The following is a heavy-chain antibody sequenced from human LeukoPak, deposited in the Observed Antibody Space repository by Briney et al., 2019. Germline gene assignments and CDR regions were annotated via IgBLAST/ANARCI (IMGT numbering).Heavy chain of an antibody. D-gene: IGHD1-26*01. J-gene: IGHJ5*02. CDR3: ARHSGRYYGVGWFDP. Sequence: SETLSLTCTVSGGSISSYYLNWIRQPPGKGLEWIGSVYCSGSTYYSPSLKSRVTISVDTSKNQFSLKLISVTAADTAVYYCARHSGRYYGVGWFDPWGQGTLVTVSS. CDR1: GGSISSYY. V-gene: IGHV4-39*01. CDR2: VYCSGST.